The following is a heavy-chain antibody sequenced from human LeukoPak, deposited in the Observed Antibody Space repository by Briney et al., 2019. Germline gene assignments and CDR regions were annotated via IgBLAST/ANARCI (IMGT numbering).Heavy chain of an antibody. CDR3: ASRATVPPYNWFDP. CDR2: IDPSDSYT. Sequence: GESLKISCKGSRYTFISNWITWVRQMPGKGLEWMGRIDPSDSYTNYSPSFQGHVAISADKSTSTAYLQWSSLKASDTAMYYCASRATVPPYNWFDPWGQGTLVTVSS. CDR1: RYTFISNW. D-gene: IGHD4-17*01. V-gene: IGHV5-10-1*01. J-gene: IGHJ5*02.